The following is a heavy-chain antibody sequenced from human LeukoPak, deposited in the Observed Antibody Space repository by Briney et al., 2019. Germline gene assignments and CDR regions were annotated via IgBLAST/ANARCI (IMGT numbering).Heavy chain of an antibody. J-gene: IGHJ4*02. CDR2: ISYDGSKK. Sequence: PGRSLRLSCAASGFTFTTYAMHWVRQAPGKGLEWVAVISYDGSKKYYADSVKGRFTISRDNSKNTLYLQMNSLRAEDTAVYFCARVTSLRCLTGYFDYWGQGTLVTVSS. CDR1: GFTFTTYA. D-gene: IGHD3-9*01. CDR3: ARVTSLRCLTGYFDY. V-gene: IGHV3-30-3*01.